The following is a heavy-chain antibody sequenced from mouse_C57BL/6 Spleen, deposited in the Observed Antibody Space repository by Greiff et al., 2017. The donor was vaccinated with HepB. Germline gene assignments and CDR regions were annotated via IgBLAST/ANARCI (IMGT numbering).Heavy chain of an antibody. V-gene: IGHV1-54*01. CDR3: ATTTVVATDY. CDR2: INPGSGGT. CDR1: GYAFTNYL. D-gene: IGHD1-1*01. Sequence: QVQLQQSGAELVRPGTSVKVSCKASGYAFTNYLIEWVKQRPGQGLEWIGVINPGSGGTNYNEKFKGKATLTADKSSSTAYMQLSSLTSEDSAVYFCATTTVVATDYWGQGTTLTVSS. J-gene: IGHJ2*01.